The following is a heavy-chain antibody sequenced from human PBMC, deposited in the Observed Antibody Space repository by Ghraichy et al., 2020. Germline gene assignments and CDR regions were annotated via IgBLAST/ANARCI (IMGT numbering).Heavy chain of an antibody. CDR1: GGSISSGGHY. V-gene: IGHV4-31*03. CDR3: ARGHPATTGYSFDY. D-gene: IGHD3-9*01. Sequence: SETLSLTCTVSGGSISSGGHYWSWIRQHPGKGLEWIGYIYYSGSTYVNPSLKSRLAISIDTSKNQFYLRLSSVTTADTALYYCARGHPATTGYSFDYWGQGTLVTVSP. J-gene: IGHJ4*02. CDR2: IYYSGST.